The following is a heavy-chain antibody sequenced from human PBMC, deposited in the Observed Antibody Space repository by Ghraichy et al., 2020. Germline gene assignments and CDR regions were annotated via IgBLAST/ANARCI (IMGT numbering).Heavy chain of an antibody. CDR3: ARDRLSSSGYYYGMDV. V-gene: IGHV1-2*02. J-gene: IGHJ6*02. Sequence: ASVKVSSKASGYTFTGYYMHSVRQAPGQGLEWMGWINPNSGGTNYAQKFQGRVTMTRDTSISTAYMALSRLRSDDTAVYYCARDRLSSSGYYYGMDVWGQGTTVTVSS. D-gene: IGHD6-6*01. CDR2: INPNSGGT. CDR1: GYTFTGYY.